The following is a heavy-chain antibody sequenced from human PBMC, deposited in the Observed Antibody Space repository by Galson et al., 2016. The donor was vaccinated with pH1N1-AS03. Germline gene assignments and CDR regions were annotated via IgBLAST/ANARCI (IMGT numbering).Heavy chain of an antibody. CDR3: AKERNDISAAVNY. CDR2: IQNDGSST. V-gene: IGHV3-74*01. Sequence: SLRLSCAASEFTFSTYGMHWVRQAPGKGLMWISHIQNDGSSTTYADSVKGRFTISRDNSKNTVHLQMNSLRAEDTAIYYCAKERNDISAAVNYWGQGTLVTVSS. J-gene: IGHJ4*02. D-gene: IGHD6-13*01. CDR1: EFTFSTYG.